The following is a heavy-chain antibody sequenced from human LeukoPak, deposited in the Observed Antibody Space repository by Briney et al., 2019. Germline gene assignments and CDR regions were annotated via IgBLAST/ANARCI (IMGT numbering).Heavy chain of an antibody. CDR3: ASVASTVTTVPGYYFDY. CDR2: ISGSGGST. Sequence: GGSLRLSCAASGFTFSSYAMSWVRQAPGKGLEWASAISGSGGSTYYADSVKGRFTISRDNSKNTLYLQMNSLRAEDTAVYYCASVASTVTTVPGYYFDYWGQGTLVTVSS. CDR1: GFTFSSYA. V-gene: IGHV3-23*01. D-gene: IGHD4-17*01. J-gene: IGHJ4*02.